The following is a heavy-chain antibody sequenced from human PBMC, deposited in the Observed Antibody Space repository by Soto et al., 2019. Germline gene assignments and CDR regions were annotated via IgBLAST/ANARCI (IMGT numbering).Heavy chain of an antibody. Sequence: SVKVSCTASGGTFSSYAISWVRQAPGQGLEWMGGIIPIFGTANYAQKFQGRVTITADKSTSTAYMELSSLRSEDTAVYYCARMGRGVISSYYYGMDGWGKGTTVT. CDR3: ARMGRGVISSYYYGMDG. D-gene: IGHD3-10*01. J-gene: IGHJ6*04. V-gene: IGHV1-69*06. CDR1: GGTFSSYA. CDR2: IIPIFGTA.